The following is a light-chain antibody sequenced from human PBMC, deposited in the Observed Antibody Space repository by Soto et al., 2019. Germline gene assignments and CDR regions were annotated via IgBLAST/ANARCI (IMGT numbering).Light chain of an antibody. CDR3: SSYTSSTTYV. Sequence: QSALTQPPSVSGSPGQSVTISCTGTSSDVGSYNRVSWYQQPPGTAPKLMIFEVSNRPSGVPDRFSGSKSGNTASLTISGLQAEDEAAYYCSSYTSSTTYVFGTATKLTVL. V-gene: IGLV2-18*02. CDR2: EVS. J-gene: IGLJ1*01. CDR1: SSDVGSYNR.